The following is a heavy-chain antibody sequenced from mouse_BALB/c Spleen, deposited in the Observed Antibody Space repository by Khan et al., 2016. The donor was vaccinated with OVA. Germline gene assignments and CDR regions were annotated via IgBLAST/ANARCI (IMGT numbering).Heavy chain of an antibody. V-gene: IGHV1-76*01. CDR1: GYIFTSYW. D-gene: IGHD1-1*01. J-gene: IGHJ3*01. CDR3: ARGRGDDSYFAY. CDR2: FYPGTGST. Sequence: VQFQESGGDLVRPGASVKLSCKTSGYIFTSYWIHWVKQRSGQGLDWIARFYPGTGSTYYNENFKGKATLIADNSSSTAYMQPSSLHSRDAAVYLCARGRGDDSYFAYWGQGTLVTVSA.